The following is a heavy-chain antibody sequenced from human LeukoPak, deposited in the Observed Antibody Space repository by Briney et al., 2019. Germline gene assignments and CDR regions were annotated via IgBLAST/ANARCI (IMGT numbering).Heavy chain of an antibody. CDR3: AKGESGYDSYFDY. D-gene: IGHD5-12*01. CDR2: ISGSGGST. Sequence: GGSPGLSCAASGFTFRNYAMSWVRQAAGKGLEWVSAISGSGGSTYYADSVKGRFTISRDNFKNTLYLQMNSLRAEDTAVYYCAKGESGYDSYFDYWGQGTLVTVSS. J-gene: IGHJ4*02. V-gene: IGHV3-23*01. CDR1: GFTFRNYA.